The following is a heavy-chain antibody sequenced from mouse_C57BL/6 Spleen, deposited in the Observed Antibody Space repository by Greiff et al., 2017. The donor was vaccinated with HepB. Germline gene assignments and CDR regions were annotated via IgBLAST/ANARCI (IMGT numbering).Heavy chain of an antibody. CDR1: GFTFSSYA. V-gene: IGHV5-4*03. CDR2: ISDGGSYT. CDR3: ARGEGYFDY. J-gene: IGHJ2*01. Sequence: EVMLVESGGGLVKPGGSLKLSCAASGFTFSSYAMSWVRQTPEKRLEWVATISDGGSYTYYPDTVKGRFTISRDNAKNNLYLQMSHLKSEDTAMYYCARGEGYFDYWGQGTTLTVSS.